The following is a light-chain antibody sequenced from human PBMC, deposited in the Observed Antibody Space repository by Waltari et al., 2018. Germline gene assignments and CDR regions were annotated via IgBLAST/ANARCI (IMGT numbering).Light chain of an antibody. CDR1: SGSLSTTSY. J-gene: IGLJ3*02. Sequence: QTVVTQESSLSVSPGGTVTLPCALSSGSLSTTSYASWYQQTPGQPPRTLVYKANSRSSGVPDRFSGSILGNRAALTITGAQAEDESDYYCLLYLGSGIFVFGGGTKLTVL. CDR3: LLYLGSGIFV. CDR2: KAN. V-gene: IGLV8-61*01.